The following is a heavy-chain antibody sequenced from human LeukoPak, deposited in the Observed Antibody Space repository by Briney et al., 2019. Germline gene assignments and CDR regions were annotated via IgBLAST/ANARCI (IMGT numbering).Heavy chain of an antibody. CDR2: IYYSGST. CDR3: VAFWSGYSLPSGYFDY. V-gene: IGHV4-39*01. D-gene: IGHD3-3*01. J-gene: IGHJ4*02. CDR1: GGSISSSSYY. Sequence: SETLSLTCTVSGGSISSSSYYWGWIRQPPGKGLEWIGSIYYSGSTYYNPSLKSRVTISVDTFKNQFSLKLSSVTAADTAVYYCVAFWSGYSLPSGYFDYWGQGTLVTVSS.